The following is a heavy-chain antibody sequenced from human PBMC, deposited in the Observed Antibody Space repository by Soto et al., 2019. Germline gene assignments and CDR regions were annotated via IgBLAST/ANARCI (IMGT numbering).Heavy chain of an antibody. J-gene: IGHJ4*02. V-gene: IGHV4-38-2*01. CDR2: VYQSGST. CDR3: ARAAYGSSTLFDY. Sequence: LSLTCAVSGYFFSSDYFWGWIRQPPGKGLEWIGSVYQSGSTYYNPSLKSRVSTSVDTSKNQFSLKLSSVTAADTAVYYCARAAYGSSTLFDYWGRGALVTVSS. D-gene: IGHD6-13*01. CDR1: GYFFSSDYF.